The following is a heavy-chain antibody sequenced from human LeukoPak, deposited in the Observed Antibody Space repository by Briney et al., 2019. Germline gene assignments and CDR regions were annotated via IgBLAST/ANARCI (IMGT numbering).Heavy chain of an antibody. CDR1: GFTFSGSA. V-gene: IGHV3-73*01. CDR2: IDKKDKGYATAT. CDR3: TRDSGTYNWFDP. D-gene: IGHD1-26*01. J-gene: IGHJ5*02. Sequence: PGGSLRLSCVASGFTFSGSAIHWLRQSSGKGLEWVGQIDKKDKGYATATAYAASVKGRFTISRDDSINTAYLQMKSLKTEDTALYYSTRDSGTYNWFDPWGQGTLVTVSS.